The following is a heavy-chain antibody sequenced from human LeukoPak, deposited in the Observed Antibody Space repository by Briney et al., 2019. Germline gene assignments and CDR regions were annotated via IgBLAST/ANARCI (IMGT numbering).Heavy chain of an antibody. D-gene: IGHD6-6*01. Sequence: PGGSLRLSCIASGFAFSTYGMHWVRQAPGKGLEWVSAISGSGESTYYADSVKGRFTISRENSKSTLYLRMNSLRAEDTALYYCAKARGYSSSSENNWFDPWGQGTLVTVSS. CDR2: ISGSGEST. CDR3: AKARGYSSSSENNWFDP. CDR1: GFAFSTYG. J-gene: IGHJ5*02. V-gene: IGHV3-23*01.